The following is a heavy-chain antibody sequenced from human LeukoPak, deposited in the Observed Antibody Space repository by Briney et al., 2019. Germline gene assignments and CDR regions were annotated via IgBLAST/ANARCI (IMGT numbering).Heavy chain of an antibody. D-gene: IGHD1-1*01. CDR3: GSVRDQLVHY. CDR1: GDPISCYH. Sequence: KPSETLSLTCTVSGDPISCYHGRWIRQPPGKGLEWIGYIYSSGSTSYNPSLKSRVSLALDKSKNQFALKNFALTAPDTSFHYWGSVRDQLVHYWGQGPLVSVSS. J-gene: IGHJ4*02. CDR2: IYSSGST. V-gene: IGHV4-59*13.